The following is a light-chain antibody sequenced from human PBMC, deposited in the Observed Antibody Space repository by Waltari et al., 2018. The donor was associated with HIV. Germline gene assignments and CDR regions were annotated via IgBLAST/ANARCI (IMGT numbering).Light chain of an antibody. Sequence: QSVLTQPPSMSGAPGQRVTISCTGSSSNFGAGYDVHWYQQLPRATPRVLIYGSIYRPSGVPDRFSGSRSGTSASLAITGLQAEDEADYYCQSYDTSLGVVVFGGGTRLTVL. J-gene: IGLJ2*01. CDR1: SSNFGAGYD. CDR3: QSYDTSLGVVV. V-gene: IGLV1-40*01. CDR2: GSI.